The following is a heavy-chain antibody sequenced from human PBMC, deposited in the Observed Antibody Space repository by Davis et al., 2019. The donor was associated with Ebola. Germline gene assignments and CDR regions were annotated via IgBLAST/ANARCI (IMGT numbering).Heavy chain of an antibody. D-gene: IGHD3-3*01. Sequence: PGGSLRLSCAASGFAFSSYSFHWVRQAHGKGLEWVSVISSDGTNNFYAQSLKCRITLSRDNSKGAVYLDMNSLGPDDTAIYYCARTLFDYDFWSGPDNWGQGTLVTVSS. V-gene: IGHV3-30-3*01. J-gene: IGHJ4*02. CDR2: ISSDGTNN. CDR1: GFAFSSYS. CDR3: ARTLFDYDFWSGPDN.